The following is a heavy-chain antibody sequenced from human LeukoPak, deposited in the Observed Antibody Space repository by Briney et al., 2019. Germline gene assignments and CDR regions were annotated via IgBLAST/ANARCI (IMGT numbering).Heavy chain of an antibody. CDR3: ATSPYCSSTSCSYYYYYYMDV. D-gene: IGHD2-2*01. Sequence: NPSETLSLTCTVSGGFISSYYWSWIRQPAGKGLEWIGRIYTSGSTYYNPSLKSRVTISVDRSKNQFSLKLSSVTAADTAVYYCATSPYCSSTSCSYYYYYYMDVWGKGTTVTVSS. CDR1: GGFISSYY. CDR2: IYTSGST. J-gene: IGHJ6*03. V-gene: IGHV4-4*07.